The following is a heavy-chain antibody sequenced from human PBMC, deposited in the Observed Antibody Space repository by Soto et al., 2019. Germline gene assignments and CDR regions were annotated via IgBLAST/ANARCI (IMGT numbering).Heavy chain of an antibody. CDR3: AREYYYDSSGLRCDAFDI. CDR2: INPSGGST. CDR1: GYTFTSYY. J-gene: IGHJ3*02. Sequence: ASVKVSCKASGYTFTSYYMHWVRQAPGQGLEWMGIINPSGGSTSYAQKFQGRVTMTRDTSTSTVYMELSSLRSEDTAVYYCAREYYYDSSGLRCDAFDIWGQGTMVTVSS. D-gene: IGHD3-22*01. V-gene: IGHV1-46*01.